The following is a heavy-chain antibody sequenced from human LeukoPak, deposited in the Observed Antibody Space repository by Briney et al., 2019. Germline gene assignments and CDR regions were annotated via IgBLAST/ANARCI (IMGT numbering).Heavy chain of an antibody. V-gene: IGHV1-2*02. D-gene: IGHD4-17*01. CDR2: INPNSGGT. J-gene: IGHJ5*02. CDR1: GYTFTGYY. Sequence: ASVKVSCKASGYTFTGYYMHCVRQAPGQGLEWMGWINPNSGGTNYAQKFQGRVTMTRDTSISTAYMELSRLRSDDTAVYYCARDSTYGDYVGWFDPWGQGTLVTVSS. CDR3: ARDSTYGDYVGWFDP.